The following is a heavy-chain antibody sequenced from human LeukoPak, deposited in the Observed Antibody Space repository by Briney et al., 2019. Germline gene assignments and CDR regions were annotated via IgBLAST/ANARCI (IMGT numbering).Heavy chain of an antibody. D-gene: IGHD2-2*01. J-gene: IGHJ4*02. V-gene: IGHV3-7*03. Sequence: GGSLRLSCAASGFTFSSYWMSWVRQAPGKGLEWVADIKQDGSEKYYVDSVKGRFTISRDNAKNSLYLQMNSLRAEDTAVYYCARADCSSTSCFQFDYCGQGTLVTVSS. CDR2: IKQDGSEK. CDR1: GFTFSSYW. CDR3: ARADCSSTSCFQFDY.